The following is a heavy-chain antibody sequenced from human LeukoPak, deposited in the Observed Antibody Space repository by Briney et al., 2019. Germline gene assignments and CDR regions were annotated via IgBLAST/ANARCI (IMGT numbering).Heavy chain of an antibody. CDR1: GGSFSGYY. CDR3: AGVQEFIVVVPAAISLRSRYFDY. V-gene: IGHV4-34*01. CDR2: ITHSGST. Sequence: ASETLSLTCAVYGGSFSGYYWSWIRQPPGKGLEWIGEITHSGSTNYNPSLKSRVTISVDTSKNQFSLKLSSVTAADTAVYYCAGVQEFIVVVPAAISLRSRYFDYWGQGTLVTVSS. J-gene: IGHJ4*02. D-gene: IGHD2-2*02.